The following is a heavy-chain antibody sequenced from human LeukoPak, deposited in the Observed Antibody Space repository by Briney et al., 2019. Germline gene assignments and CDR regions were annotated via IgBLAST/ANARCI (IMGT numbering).Heavy chain of an antibody. CDR3: ARNRCYDFWSGYIQQWPPMEDYYYYYGMDV. Sequence: SGPTLVNPTQTLTLTCTFSGFSLSTSGVGVGWIRQPPGKALEWLALIYWDDDKRYSPSLKSRLTITKDTSKNQVVLTMTNMDPVDTATYYCARNRCYDFWSGYIQQWPPMEDYYYYYGMDVWGQGTTVTVSS. V-gene: IGHV2-5*02. CDR1: GFSLSTSGVG. J-gene: IGHJ6*02. CDR2: IYWDDDK. D-gene: IGHD3-3*01.